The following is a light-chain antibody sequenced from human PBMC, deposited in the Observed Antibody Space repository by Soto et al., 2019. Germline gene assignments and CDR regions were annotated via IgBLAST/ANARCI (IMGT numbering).Light chain of an antibody. V-gene: IGLV2-23*02. J-gene: IGLJ2*01. Sequence: QSALTQPASVSGSPGQSITISCTGTSGDVGSYDFVSWYQHHPGKAPKLMIYEVSKRPSGVSDRFSGSKSGNTASLTISGLQAEDEAHYYCCSYPNSNTFGGLCGGGTQLTVL. CDR1: SGDVGSYDF. CDR3: CSYPNSNTFGGL. CDR2: EVS.